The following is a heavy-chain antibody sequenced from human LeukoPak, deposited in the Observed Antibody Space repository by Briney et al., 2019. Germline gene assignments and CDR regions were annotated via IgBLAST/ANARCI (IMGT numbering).Heavy chain of an antibody. V-gene: IGHV5-51*01. D-gene: IGHD3-9*01. CDR2: IYPGDSDT. CDR3: ASNLRYFDWRPDY. CDR1: GYSFTSYW. J-gene: IGHJ4*02. Sequence: GESLKISCKGSGYSFTSYWIGWVRQMPGKGLEWMGIIYPGDSDTRYSPSFQGQVTISADKSISTAYLQWSSLKASDTAMYYCASNLRYFDWRPDYWGQGTLVTVSS.